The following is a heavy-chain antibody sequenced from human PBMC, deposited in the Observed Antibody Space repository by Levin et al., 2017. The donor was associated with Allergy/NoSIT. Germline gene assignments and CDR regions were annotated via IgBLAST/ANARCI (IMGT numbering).Heavy chain of an antibody. V-gene: IGHV4-34*01. CDR2: INHSGST. CDR1: GGSFSAYY. CDR3: ARERRYDFWSGYRRGGYYYYGMDV. J-gene: IGHJ6*02. Sequence: GSLRLSCAVYGGSFSAYYWSWIRQPPGKGLEWIGEINHSGSTNYNPSLKSRVTISVDTSKNQFSLKLSSVTAADTAVYYCARERRYDFWSGYRRGGYYYYGMDVWGQGTTVTVSS. D-gene: IGHD3-3*01.